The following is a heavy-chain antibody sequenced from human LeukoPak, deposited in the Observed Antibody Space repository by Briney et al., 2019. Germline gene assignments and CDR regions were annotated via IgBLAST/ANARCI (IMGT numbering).Heavy chain of an antibody. V-gene: IGHV1-2*02. CDR2: INPNSGGT. Sequence: GASVKVSCKASGYTFTGYYMHWVRQAPGQGLEWMGWINPNSGGTNYAQKFQGRVTMTRDTSISTAYMELSRLRSDDTAAYYCARSRRNYYYYGMDVWGQGTTVTVSS. CDR3: ARSRRNYYYYGMDV. J-gene: IGHJ6*02. CDR1: GYTFTGYY.